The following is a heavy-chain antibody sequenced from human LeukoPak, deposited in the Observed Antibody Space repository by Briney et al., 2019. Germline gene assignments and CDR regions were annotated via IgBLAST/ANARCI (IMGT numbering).Heavy chain of an antibody. CDR3: AAAGIGSWYYLDY. CDR2: IYLSGST. CDR1: GGSISSFY. J-gene: IGHJ4*02. D-gene: IGHD6-13*01. Sequence: SETLSLTCTVSGGSISSFYWSWIRQPPGKGLEWIGYIYLSGSTNYNPSLKSRVTISVDTSKNQFSLKVSSVTAADTAVYFCAAAGIGSWYYLDYWGQGTLVTVSS. V-gene: IGHV4-59*01.